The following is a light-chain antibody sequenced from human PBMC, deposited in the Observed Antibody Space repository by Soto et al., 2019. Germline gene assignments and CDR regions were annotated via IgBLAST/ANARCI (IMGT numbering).Light chain of an antibody. CDR2: EVS. J-gene: IGLJ2*01. V-gene: IGLV2-14*01. CDR1: SSDVGGYNY. Sequence: QSALTQPASVSGSPRQSITLSCTGTSSDVGGYNYVSWYQQHPGKAPKLIIYEVSNRPSGVSNRFSGSKSGNTASLTISGLQADDEADYYCSSYTHGGTFHVVFGGGTKLTVL. CDR3: SSYTHGGTFHVV.